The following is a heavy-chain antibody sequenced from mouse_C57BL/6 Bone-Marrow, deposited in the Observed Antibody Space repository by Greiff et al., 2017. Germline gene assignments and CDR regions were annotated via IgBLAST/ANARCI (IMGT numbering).Heavy chain of an antibody. CDR3: ARGDYYSSSYLAY. J-gene: IGHJ2*01. Sequence: QVQLQQPGAELVKPGASVKLSCKASGYTFTSYWMQWVKQRPGQGLEWIGEIDSSDSYTNYNQKFKGKATLAVDTSSSTAYMQHSSLTSEDSAVYYCARGDYYSSSYLAYWGQGTTLTVSS. CDR2: IDSSDSYT. CDR1: GYTFTSYW. V-gene: IGHV1-50*01. D-gene: IGHD1-1*01.